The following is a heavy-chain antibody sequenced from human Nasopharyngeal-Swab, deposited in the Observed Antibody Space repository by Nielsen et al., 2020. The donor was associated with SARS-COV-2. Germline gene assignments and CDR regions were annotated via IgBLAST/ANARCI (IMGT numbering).Heavy chain of an antibody. J-gene: IGHJ6*02. Sequence: SLKISCAASGFTFDDYAMHWVRQAPGKGLEWVSGISWNSGSIGYADSVKGRFTISRDNAKNSLYLQMNSLRAEDTALYYCAKDLLGSYDYCGMDVWGQGTTVTVSS. V-gene: IGHV3-9*01. CDR3: AKDLLGSYDYCGMDV. D-gene: IGHD3-16*01. CDR2: ISWNSGSI. CDR1: GFTFDDYA.